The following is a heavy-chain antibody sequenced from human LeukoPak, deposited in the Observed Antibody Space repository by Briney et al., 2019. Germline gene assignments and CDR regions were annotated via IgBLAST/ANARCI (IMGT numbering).Heavy chain of an antibody. CDR1: GGSISSYY. V-gene: IGHV4-59*06. Sequence: SETLSLTCTVSGGSISSYYWSWIRQHPGKGLEWIGYIYYSGSTYYNPSLKSRVTISVDTSKNQFSLKLSSVTAADTAVYYCARYGSGSRPDLNYFDYWGQGTLVTVSS. CDR2: IYYSGST. J-gene: IGHJ4*02. CDR3: ARYGSGSRPDLNYFDY. D-gene: IGHD3-10*01.